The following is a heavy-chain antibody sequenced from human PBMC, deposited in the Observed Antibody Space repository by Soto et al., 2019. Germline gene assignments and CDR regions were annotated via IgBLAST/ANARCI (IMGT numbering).Heavy chain of an antibody. J-gene: IGHJ4*02. V-gene: IGHV4-34*01. D-gene: IGHD4-17*01. CDR2: INHSGST. CDR3: ARGYGDFDY. Sequence: WETLSLTCAVYGGSFSGYYWSWIRQPPGKGLEWIGEINHSGSTNYNPSLKSRVTISVDTSKNQFSLKLSSVTAADTAVYYCARGYGDFDYWGQGTLVTVSS. CDR1: GGSFSGYY.